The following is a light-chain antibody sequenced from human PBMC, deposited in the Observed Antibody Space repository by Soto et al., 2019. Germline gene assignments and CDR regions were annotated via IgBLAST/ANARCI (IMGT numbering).Light chain of an antibody. V-gene: IGKV3-15*01. CDR2: GAS. CDR1: QSVNAN. CDR3: QQRSNWPSWT. Sequence: EVVMTQSPATLSVSPGERATLSCRASQSVNANLAWYQQKPGQAPRLLIHGASNRATGIPARFSGSGFGTEFILTISSLEPEDFAVYYCQQRSNWPSWTFGQGTKVEIK. J-gene: IGKJ1*01.